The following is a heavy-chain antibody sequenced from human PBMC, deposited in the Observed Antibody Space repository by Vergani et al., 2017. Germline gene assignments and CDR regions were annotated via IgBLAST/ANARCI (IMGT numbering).Heavy chain of an antibody. D-gene: IGHD2-21*02. J-gene: IGHJ4*02. V-gene: IGHV1-8*02. CDR2: MNPNSGNT. CDR1: GYTFTSYG. CDR3: ARVVCGGDCYSSDY. Sequence: QVQLVQSGAEVKKPGASVKVSCKASGYTFTSYGISWVRQAPGQGLEWMGWMNPNSGNTGYAQKFQGRVTMTRNTSISTAYMELSSLRSEDTAVYYCARVVCGGDCYSSDYWGQGTLVTVSS.